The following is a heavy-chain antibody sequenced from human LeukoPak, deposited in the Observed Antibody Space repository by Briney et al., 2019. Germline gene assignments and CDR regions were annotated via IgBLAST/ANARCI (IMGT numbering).Heavy chain of an antibody. CDR1: GFTFSDYY. CDR3: ARSTIVVVPAAMDY. D-gene: IGHD2-2*01. J-gene: IGHJ4*02. CDR2: ISSSGSTI. Sequence: GGSLRLSCAASGFTFSDYYMSWIRQAPGKGLEWVSYISSSGSTIYCADSVKGRFTISRDNAKNSLYLQMNSLRAEDTAVYYCARSTIVVVPAAMDYWGQGTLVTVSS. V-gene: IGHV3-11*01.